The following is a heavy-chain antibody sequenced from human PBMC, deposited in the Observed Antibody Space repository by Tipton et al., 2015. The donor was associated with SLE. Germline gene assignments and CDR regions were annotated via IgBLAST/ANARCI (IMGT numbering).Heavy chain of an antibody. J-gene: IGHJ5*02. CDR2: IDYRDIT. CDR1: GGSVSSNY. Sequence: TLSLTCTVSGGSVSSNYWSWIRQPPGKGLEWIGYIDYRDITNYNPSLKSRVTMSVDKSKNQFSLKLTSVTAADTAIYYCVRGHPHIVVLIGGGWFDPWGQGTLVTVSS. V-gene: IGHV4-59*02. D-gene: IGHD2-21*01. CDR3: VRGHPHIVVLIGGGWFDP.